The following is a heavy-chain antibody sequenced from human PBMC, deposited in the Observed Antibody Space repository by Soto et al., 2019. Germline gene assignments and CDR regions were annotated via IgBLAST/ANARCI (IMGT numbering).Heavy chain of an antibody. Sequence: GGSMRLSCTVSGFTVSSNYMNWVRQAPGKGLEWVSVIFPDGSTYYTDSVRDRFTISRDNSKNTVYLQMNSLRAEDTAVYFCARRALPHAFVDYWGQGTLVTVSS. CDR2: IFPDGST. V-gene: IGHV3-66*01. CDR3: ARRALPHAFVDY. D-gene: IGHD2-15*01. CDR1: GFTVSSNY. J-gene: IGHJ4*02.